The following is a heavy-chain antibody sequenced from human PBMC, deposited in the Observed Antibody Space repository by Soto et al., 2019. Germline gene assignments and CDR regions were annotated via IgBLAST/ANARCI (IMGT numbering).Heavy chain of an antibody. CDR3: TRHRGYSSGYWGQDF. V-gene: IGHV1-69*01. J-gene: IGHJ4*02. CDR1: GGAFGSYA. CDR2: IIPMFDTT. D-gene: IGHD5-12*01. Sequence: QVQLVQSGAEVKKPGSSVKVSCKASGGAFGSYAINWVRQAPGQGLEWMGGIIPMFDTTNYAQRFQGRVTLTADESTRTVYLEQTRLRSEDTAMYYCTRHRGYSSGYWGQDFWGQGTLVTVYS.